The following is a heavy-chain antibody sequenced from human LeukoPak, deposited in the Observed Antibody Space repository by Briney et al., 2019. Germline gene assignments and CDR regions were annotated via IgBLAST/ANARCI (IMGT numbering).Heavy chain of an antibody. CDR3: AGITSDYYDSSGRPIYFDY. CDR1: GDSVSSNSAA. J-gene: IGHJ4*02. Sequence: SQTLSLTCAISGDSVSSNSAAWNWIRQSPSRGLEWLGRTYYRSRWYNDYAVSLKSRITINPDTSKNQFSLKLSSVTAADTAVYYCAGITSDYYDSSGRPIYFDYWGQGTLVTVSS. V-gene: IGHV6-1*01. D-gene: IGHD3-22*01. CDR2: TYYRSRWYN.